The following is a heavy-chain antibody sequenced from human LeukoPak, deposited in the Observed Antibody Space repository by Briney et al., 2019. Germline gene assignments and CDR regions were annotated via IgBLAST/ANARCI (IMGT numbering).Heavy chain of an antibody. CDR3: ARQVLSYCSGGSCYGGNVDY. Sequence: KPSETLSLTCTVPGGSISSSSYFWGSIRQPPGKGLEWIVNLYYSGSTYYNPSLKSRVTISVDTSKNQFSLKLSSVTAADTAVYYCARQVLSYCSGGSCYGGNVDYWGQGTLVTVSS. D-gene: IGHD2-15*01. J-gene: IGHJ4*02. CDR2: LYYSGST. CDR1: GGSISSSSYF. V-gene: IGHV4-39*01.